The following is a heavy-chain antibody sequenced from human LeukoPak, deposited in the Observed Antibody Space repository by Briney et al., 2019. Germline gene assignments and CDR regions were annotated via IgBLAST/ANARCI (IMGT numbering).Heavy chain of an antibody. V-gene: IGHV1-2*02. CDR2: INPNSGGT. CDR1: GYTFTGYY. CDR3: ARGSGLEGFDY. J-gene: IGHJ4*02. D-gene: IGHD6-19*01. Sequence: VASVKVSCKASGYTFTGYYIHWVRQAPGQGLEWMGWINPNSGGTNYRQKFQGRVTMTTDTSISTVYMELSRVRSGDTAMYYCARGSGLEGFDYWGQGTLVTVSS.